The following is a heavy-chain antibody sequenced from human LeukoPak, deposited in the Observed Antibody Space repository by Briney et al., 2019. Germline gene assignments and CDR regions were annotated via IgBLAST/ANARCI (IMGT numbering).Heavy chain of an antibody. CDR1: GGSISTRYYY. V-gene: IGHV4-39*01. Sequence: PSETPSLTCAVSGGSISTRYYYWGLIRQPPGKGLEWIGTIHDSGSTYYSPSLKSQVTISVDTSNNQFSLKLSSVTAGDTAVYYCASLYFYGSGSFPNYWGQGILVTVST. CDR3: ASLYFYGSGSFPNY. CDR2: IHDSGST. D-gene: IGHD3-10*01. J-gene: IGHJ4*02.